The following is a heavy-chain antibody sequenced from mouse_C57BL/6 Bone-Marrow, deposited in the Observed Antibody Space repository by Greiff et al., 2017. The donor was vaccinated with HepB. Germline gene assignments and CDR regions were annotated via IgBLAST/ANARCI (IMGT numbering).Heavy chain of an antibody. Sequence: QVQLQQSGAELVRPGTSVKMSCKASGYTFTNYWIGWAKQRPGHGLEWIGDIYPGGGYTNYNEKFKGKATLTADKSSSTAYMQFSSLTNEDSAVYYSTSGNYGGYWGQGTTLTVSS. V-gene: IGHV1-63*01. CDR1: GYTFTNYW. CDR2: IYPGGGYT. J-gene: IGHJ2*01. CDR3: TSGNYGGY. D-gene: IGHD2-1*01.